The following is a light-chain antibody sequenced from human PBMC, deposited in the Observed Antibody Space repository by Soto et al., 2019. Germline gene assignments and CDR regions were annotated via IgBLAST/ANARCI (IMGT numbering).Light chain of an antibody. V-gene: IGLV2-11*01. CDR3: SSYTRSSTLYV. J-gene: IGLJ1*01. Sequence: QSALTQPRSVSGSPGQSVTISCTGTSSDVGGYNYVSWYQQHPGKAPKLMIYDVSKRPSGVPDRFSGSKSGNTASLTISGLQAEDEADYYCSSYTRSSTLYVFGTGTKLTVL. CDR1: SSDVGGYNY. CDR2: DVS.